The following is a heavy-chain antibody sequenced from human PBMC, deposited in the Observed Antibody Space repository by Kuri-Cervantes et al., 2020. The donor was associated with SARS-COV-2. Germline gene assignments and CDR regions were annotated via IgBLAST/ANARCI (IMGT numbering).Heavy chain of an antibody. D-gene: IGHD6-19*01. CDR1: GYGFASSW. Sequence: GESLKISCKDSGYGFASSWIGWVRQMPGNGLEWMGMIFPGDSHTIYSPAFQGQVTISADRSISTAYLQWSSLKASDTAMYYCARRGSAWADAYDIRGQGTVVTVSS. CDR2: IFPGDSHT. V-gene: IGHV5-51*01. CDR3: ARRGSAWADAYDI. J-gene: IGHJ3*02.